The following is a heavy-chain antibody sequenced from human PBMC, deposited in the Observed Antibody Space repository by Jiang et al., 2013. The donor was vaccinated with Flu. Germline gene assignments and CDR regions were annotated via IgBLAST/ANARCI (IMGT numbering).Heavy chain of an antibody. V-gene: IGHV4-30-2*01. J-gene: IGHJ4*02. CDR2: IYHSGST. Sequence: KPSQTLSLTCAVSGGSISSGGYSWSWIRQPPGKGLEWIGYIYHSGSTYYNPSLKSRVTISVDRSKNQFSLKLSSVTAADTAVYYCAAGIAAAGTGYWGQGTLVTVSS. CDR1: GGSISSGGYS. D-gene: IGHD6-13*01. CDR3: AAGIAAAGTGY.